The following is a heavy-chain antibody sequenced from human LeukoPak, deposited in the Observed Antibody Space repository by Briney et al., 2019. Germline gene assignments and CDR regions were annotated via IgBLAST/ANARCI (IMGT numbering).Heavy chain of an antibody. Sequence: ASVKDTFKASGGTFSSYAISWVRQAPGQGLEWMGWINPNRGATNYAQKFQGRVTMTRDTSISTAYMELSRLTSDDTAVYYCARGGGSSSWAAYFDYWGKGTLVTVSS. D-gene: IGHD6-13*01. J-gene: IGHJ4*02. CDR1: GGTFSSYA. V-gene: IGHV1-2*02. CDR3: ARGGGSSSWAAYFDY. CDR2: INPNRGAT.